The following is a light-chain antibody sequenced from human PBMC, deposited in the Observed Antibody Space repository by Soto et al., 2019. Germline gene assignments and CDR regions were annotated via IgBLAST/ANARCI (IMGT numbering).Light chain of an antibody. CDR1: SSDVGGYNY. J-gene: IGLJ2*01. CDR2: DVS. V-gene: IGLV2-14*01. CDR3: SSYTSSSTLL. Sequence: QSVVTQPASVSGSPGQSITISCTGTSSDVGGYNYVSWYQQHQGKAPKLMIYDVSNRPSGVSNRFSGSRSGNTASLTISGLQAEDEADYYCSSYTSSSTLLFGGGTKLTVL.